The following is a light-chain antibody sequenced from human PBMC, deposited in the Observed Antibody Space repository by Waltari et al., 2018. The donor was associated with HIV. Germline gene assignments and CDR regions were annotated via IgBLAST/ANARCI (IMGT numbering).Light chain of an antibody. Sequence: SYELTQPPSVSVSPGQTATITCSGDKLGDQYVSWYQQRPGQSPVLVIYQDTGRPAGIPERLSGSNSGNTATLTISGTQAMDEADYYCQAWDSSAVVFGGGTKLTVL. J-gene: IGLJ2*01. CDR2: QDT. CDR1: KLGDQY. V-gene: IGLV3-1*01. CDR3: QAWDSSAVV.